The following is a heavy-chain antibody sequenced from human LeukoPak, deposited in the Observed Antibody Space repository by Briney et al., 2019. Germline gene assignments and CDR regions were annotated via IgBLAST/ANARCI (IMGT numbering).Heavy chain of an antibody. D-gene: IGHD1-26*01. CDR2: IRYDGNNK. CDR3: SKNMGNGSYLGQKIRGGYFDY. CDR1: GFPFSDYV. Sequence: PGGSLRLSCAASGFPFSDYVMHWVRQAPGKGLEWVAVIRYDGNNKYYADSVKGRFTISRDNSKNMLYLQMNSMGTEDTAVYYCSKNMGNGSYLGQKIRGGYFDYWGQGTLVTVSS. J-gene: IGHJ4*02. V-gene: IGHV3-30*02.